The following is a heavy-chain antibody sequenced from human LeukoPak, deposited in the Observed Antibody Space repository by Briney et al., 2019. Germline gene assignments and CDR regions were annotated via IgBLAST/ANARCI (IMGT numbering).Heavy chain of an antibody. D-gene: IGHD1-7*01. J-gene: IGHJ4*02. V-gene: IGHV4-30-4*01. CDR1: GGSLSSGDYY. CDR2: IFYRGRT. Sequence: PSETLSLTCTVSGGSLSSGDYYWSWVRQPPGKGLEWIGNIFYRGRTYYNPSLESRITTSVDTSKNQFSLKLSSVSAADTAVYFCARVNWNSGGSSYFDYWGQGTLVTVSS. CDR3: ARVNWNSGGSSYFDY.